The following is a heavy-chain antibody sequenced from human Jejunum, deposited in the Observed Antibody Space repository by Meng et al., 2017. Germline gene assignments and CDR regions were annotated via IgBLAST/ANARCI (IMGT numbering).Heavy chain of an antibody. J-gene: IGHJ4*02. CDR2: IYYSGNT. D-gene: IGHD2-21*01. V-gene: IGHV4-39*02. CDR3: ARGGGDSYGTFDS. CDR1: DDSITSSTYY. Sequence: QVQLQESGPGLVKASETLSLTCTVSDDSITSSTYYWGWTRQPPGRGLEWIGSIYYSGNTHYSSSLKSRVSISVDTSKNHFSLRLDSLTAADTAVYYCARGGGDSYGTFDSLGRGTLVTVSS.